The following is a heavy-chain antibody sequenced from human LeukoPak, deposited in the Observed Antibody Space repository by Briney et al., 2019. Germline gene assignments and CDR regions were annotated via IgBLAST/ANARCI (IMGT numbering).Heavy chain of an antibody. D-gene: IGHD1/OR15-1a*01. CDR2: INHSGST. Sequence: SETLSLTCTVYGGSFSGYYWSWIRQPPGKGLEWIGEINHSGSTNYNPSLKSRVTISVDTSKNQFSLKLTSVTAADTAVFYCAAREQGRVLSYWGQEPWSPSPQ. J-gene: IGHJ4*01. CDR1: GGSFSGYY. CDR3: AAREQGRVLSY. V-gene: IGHV4-34*01.